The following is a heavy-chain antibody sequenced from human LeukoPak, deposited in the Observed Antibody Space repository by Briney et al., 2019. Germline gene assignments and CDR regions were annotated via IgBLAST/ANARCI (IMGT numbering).Heavy chain of an antibody. V-gene: IGHV3-66*01. Sequence: GGSLRLSCAASGFTVSSNYMSWVRQAPGKGLEWVSVIYSGGSTYYADSVKGRFTISRDNSKNTLYLQMNSLRAEDTAVYYCARDLAPYSSGWYGGSYGMDVWGQGTTVTVSS. CDR1: GFTVSSNY. CDR2: IYSGGST. D-gene: IGHD6-19*01. J-gene: IGHJ6*02. CDR3: ARDLAPYSSGWYGGSYGMDV.